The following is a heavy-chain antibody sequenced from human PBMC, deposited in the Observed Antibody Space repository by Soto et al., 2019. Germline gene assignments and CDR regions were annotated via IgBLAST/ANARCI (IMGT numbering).Heavy chain of an antibody. Sequence: VQLLESGGGLVQPGGSLRLSCAASGFTFSSYAMSWVRQAPGKGLEWVSTISGSGGGTHYADSVKGRFTISRDNSXNTVYLQMNSLRAEDTAVYYCAKGYCTNGVCYPDCWGQGTLVTVSS. J-gene: IGHJ4*02. CDR3: AKGYCTNGVCYPDC. CDR1: GFTFSSYA. D-gene: IGHD2-8*01. V-gene: IGHV3-23*01. CDR2: ISGSGGGT.